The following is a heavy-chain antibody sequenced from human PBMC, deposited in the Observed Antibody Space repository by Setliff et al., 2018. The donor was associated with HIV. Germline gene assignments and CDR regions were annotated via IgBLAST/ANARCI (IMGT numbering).Heavy chain of an antibody. Sequence: SVKVSCKASGGTFSSYSIDWVRQAPGQGLEWMGGIIPIYGTPIYAQKFQGRVTITADESTSTAYMELSGRRSEDTAVYYCARGDYGSGSYFSFDYWGQGTLVTVSS. CDR2: IIPIYGTP. CDR1: GGTFSSYS. V-gene: IGHV1-69*13. CDR3: ARGDYGSGSYFSFDY. J-gene: IGHJ4*02. D-gene: IGHD3-10*01.